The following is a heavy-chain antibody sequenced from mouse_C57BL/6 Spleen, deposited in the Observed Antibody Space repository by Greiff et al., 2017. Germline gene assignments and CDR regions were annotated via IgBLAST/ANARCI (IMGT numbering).Heavy chain of an antibody. CDR2: ISSGGSYT. J-gene: IGHJ2*01. CDR1: GFTFSSYG. D-gene: IGHD1-1*01. Sequence: EVKLMESGGDLVKPGGSLKLSCAASGFTFSSYGMSWVRQTPDKRLEWVATISSGGSYTYYPDSVKGRFTISGDNAENTLYLQMGSLKSEDTAMYYCARHNPITTVVANFDYWGQGTTLTVSS. CDR3: ARHNPITTVVANFDY. V-gene: IGHV5-6*01.